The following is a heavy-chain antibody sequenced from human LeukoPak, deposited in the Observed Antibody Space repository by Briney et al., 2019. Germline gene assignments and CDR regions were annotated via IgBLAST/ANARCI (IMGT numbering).Heavy chain of an antibody. CDR2: IKTDGSIT. D-gene: IGHD1-26*01. CDR3: ARVATGSYHFDY. Sequence: GGFLRLFCAASGFTFSSYWMHWVRQAPGKGLVWVSRIKTDGSITSYADSVKDRFTISRDNAKNTLYVQMNSLRVEDTAVYYCARVATGSYHFDYWGQGTLVTVSS. J-gene: IGHJ4*02. CDR1: GFTFSSYW. V-gene: IGHV3-74*01.